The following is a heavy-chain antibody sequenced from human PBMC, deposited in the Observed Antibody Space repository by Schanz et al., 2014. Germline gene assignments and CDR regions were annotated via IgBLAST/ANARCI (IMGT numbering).Heavy chain of an antibody. CDR1: GFTFSNCD. J-gene: IGHJ4*02. Sequence: EVHLEESGGGLVQPGGSQRLSCAVSGFTFSNCDMTWVRQAPGKGLEWLSYISSSGNIIHYADSVKGRFTISRDNAKNSLYLQMTGLRAEDTAVYYCAAHETLSTTACYPSWGQGTLVAVSS. CDR2: ISSSGNII. V-gene: IGHV3-48*03. D-gene: IGHD2-2*01. CDR3: AAHETLSTTACYPS.